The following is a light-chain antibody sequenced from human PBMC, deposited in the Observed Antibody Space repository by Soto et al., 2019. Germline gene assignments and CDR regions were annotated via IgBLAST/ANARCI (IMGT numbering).Light chain of an antibody. J-gene: IGKJ1*01. V-gene: IGKV3-11*01. CDR2: QTS. CDR3: HQRQSWPRT. CDR1: QYINTR. Sequence: EIVLTQSPATLSSFPGDGVALSCSASQYINTRLAWYQHRPGQAPRLLIYQTSLRAAGIPARFSASGSGTDFTLTITDVQPEDFALYYCHQRQSWPRTFGQGT.